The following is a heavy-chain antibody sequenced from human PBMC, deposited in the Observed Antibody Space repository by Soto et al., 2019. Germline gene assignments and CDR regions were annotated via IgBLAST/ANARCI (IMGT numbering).Heavy chain of an antibody. Sequence: SQTLSLTCAISGDSVSINSGAWNWIRQSPSRGLEWLGRTYYRSKWYNDYAVSVKSRITINPDTSKNQFSLQLNSVTPEDTAVYYCARGYSSGWWAFYGMDVWGQGTTVTV. CDR3: ARGYSSGWWAFYGMDV. D-gene: IGHD6-19*01. V-gene: IGHV6-1*01. CDR1: GDSVSINSGA. J-gene: IGHJ6*02. CDR2: TYYRSKWYN.